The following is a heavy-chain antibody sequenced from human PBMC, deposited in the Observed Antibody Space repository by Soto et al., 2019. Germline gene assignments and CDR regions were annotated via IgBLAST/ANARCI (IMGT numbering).Heavy chain of an antibody. J-gene: IGHJ2*01. CDR1: GGTFSNYP. D-gene: IGHD5-12*01. CDR3: ARGGHRWLQLGYFAL. CDR2: IIPIFGTV. V-gene: IGHV1-69*12. Sequence: QVQLVQSGAEVKKPGSSVKVSCKASGGTFSNYPISWVRQAPGQGLEWMGGIIPIFGTVNYAQKFQGRVTITADESTSTAYMELSSLRSEDTAVYYCARGGHRWLQLGYFALWGRGTLVTVSS.